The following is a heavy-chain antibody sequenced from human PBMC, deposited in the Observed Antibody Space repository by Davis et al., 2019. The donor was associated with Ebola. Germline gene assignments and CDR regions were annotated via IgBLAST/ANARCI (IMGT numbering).Heavy chain of an antibody. CDR1: GGSISSGGYY. V-gene: IGHV4-31*03. CDR3: ARDSTWTQGFWFDP. D-gene: IGHD5-18*01. CDR2: IYYSGST. J-gene: IGHJ5*02. Sequence: SETLSLTCTVSGGSISSGGYYWSWIRQHPGKGLEWIGYIYYSGSTYYNPSLKSRVTISVDTSKNQFSLKLSSVTAADTAVYYCARDSTWTQGFWFDPWGQGTLVTVSS.